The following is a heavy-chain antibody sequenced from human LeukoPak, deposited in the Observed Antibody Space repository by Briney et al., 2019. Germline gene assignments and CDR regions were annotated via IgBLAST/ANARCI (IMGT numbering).Heavy chain of an antibody. Sequence: GGSLRLSCAASGFTFSSYEMNWVRQAPGKGLEWVSYISSSGSTIYYADSVKGRFTISRDNAKNSLYLQMNSLRAEDTAVYYCARDHQSVATIGDYYYYMDVWGKGTTVTVSS. CDR3: ARDHQSVATIGDYYYYMDV. D-gene: IGHD5-12*01. CDR2: ISSSGSTI. J-gene: IGHJ6*03. CDR1: GFTFSSYE. V-gene: IGHV3-48*03.